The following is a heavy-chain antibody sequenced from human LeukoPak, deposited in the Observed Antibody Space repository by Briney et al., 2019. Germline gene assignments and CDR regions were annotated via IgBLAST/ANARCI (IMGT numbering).Heavy chain of an antibody. D-gene: IGHD3-10*02. CDR3: AELGITMIGGV. CDR1: GFTFSNYA. CDR2: IRGSGGRT. Sequence: GGSLRLSCAASGFTFSNYAMSWVRQAPGKGLEWVSGIRGSGGRTYYADSVKGRFTISRDNSKNTVYLQMNSLRAEDTAVYYCAELGITMIGGVWGKGTTVTISS. J-gene: IGHJ6*04. V-gene: IGHV3-23*01.